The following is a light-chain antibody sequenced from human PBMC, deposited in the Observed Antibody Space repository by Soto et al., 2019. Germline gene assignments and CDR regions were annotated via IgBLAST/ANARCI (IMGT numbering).Light chain of an antibody. J-gene: IGKJ1*01. CDR2: GAT. CDR3: QQYNNWPQT. V-gene: IGKV3-15*01. Sequence: EVVMTQSPATLSVSPGERATLSCRASQSVSSNVAWYQLKPGQAPRLLIYGATTRATGISARFTGSGSGTEFTLTISSLQSEDFALYCCQQYNNWPQTFGQATKVEIK. CDR1: QSVSSN.